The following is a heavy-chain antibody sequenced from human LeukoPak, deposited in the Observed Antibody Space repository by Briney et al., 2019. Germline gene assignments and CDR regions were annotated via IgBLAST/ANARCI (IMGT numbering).Heavy chain of an antibody. Sequence: PSETLSLTCTVSGGSISSSSYYWGWIRQPPGKGLEWIGSIYYSGSTYYNPSLKSRVTISVDTSKNQFSLKLSSVTAADTAVYYCARARVSSSPFDPWGQGTLVTVSS. J-gene: IGHJ5*02. CDR2: IYYSGST. CDR3: ARARVSSSPFDP. V-gene: IGHV4-39*07. D-gene: IGHD6-13*01. CDR1: GGSISSSSYY.